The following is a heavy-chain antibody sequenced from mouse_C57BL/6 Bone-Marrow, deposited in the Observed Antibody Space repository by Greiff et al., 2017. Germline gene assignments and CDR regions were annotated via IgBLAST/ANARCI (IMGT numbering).Heavy chain of an antibody. D-gene: IGHD1-1*01. V-gene: IGHV1-7*01. CDR2: INPSTGYT. CDR3: ARDYYGSSYVFDY. CDR1: GYTFTSYW. J-gene: IGHJ2*01. Sequence: VHLVESGAELAKPGASVKMSCKASGYTFTSYWMHWVKQRPGQGLEWIGYINPSTGYTEYNQKFKDKATLTADKSSSTAYMQLSSLTSEDSAVYYCARDYYGSSYVFDYWGQGTTLTVSS.